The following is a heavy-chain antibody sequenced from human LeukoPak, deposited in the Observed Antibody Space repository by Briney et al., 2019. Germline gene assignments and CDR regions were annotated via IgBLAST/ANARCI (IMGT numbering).Heavy chain of an antibody. J-gene: IGHJ4*02. CDR1: GGPISSYY. Sequence: PSETLSLTCTVSGGPISSYYWSWIRPPPGKRLEWIGYVYYSGGTNYNPSHKSRVTISVDTSKYQHSLKLSSVTAADTAVYYCARDLDNSGWYVFDYWGQGNLVTVSS. CDR3: ARDLDNSGWYVFDY. CDR2: VYYSGGT. V-gene: IGHV4-59*01. D-gene: IGHD6-19*01.